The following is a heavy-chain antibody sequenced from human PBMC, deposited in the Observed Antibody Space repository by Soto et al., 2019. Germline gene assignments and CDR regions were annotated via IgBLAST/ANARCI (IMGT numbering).Heavy chain of an antibody. CDR3: ARANPHYYYYGMDV. CDR1: GFTFGSYS. Sequence: GGSLTLSCAASGFTFGSYSMNWVRQAPGKGLEWVSSISSSSSYIYYADTVKGRFTISRDNAKNSLYLQMNSLRAEDTAVYYCARANPHYYYYGMDVWSQGTTVTVSS. CDR2: ISSSSSYI. V-gene: IGHV3-21*01. J-gene: IGHJ6*02.